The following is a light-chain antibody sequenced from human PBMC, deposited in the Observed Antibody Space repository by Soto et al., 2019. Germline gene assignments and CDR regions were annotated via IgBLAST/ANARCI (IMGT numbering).Light chain of an antibody. Sequence: EIVMTQSPATLSVSPGERATLSCRASQSVFSHLAWYQQKPGQAPRLLIYGASTRATGIAARFSGSGSGTEFTLPISSLQSEDFAVYYCQQYNQWPLTFGGGTKVEIK. CDR1: QSVFSH. J-gene: IGKJ4*01. V-gene: IGKV3-15*01. CDR3: QQYNQWPLT. CDR2: GAS.